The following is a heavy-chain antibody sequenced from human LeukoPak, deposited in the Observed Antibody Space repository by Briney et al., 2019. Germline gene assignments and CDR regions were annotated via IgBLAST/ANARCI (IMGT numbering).Heavy chain of an antibody. V-gene: IGHV3-21*01. CDR2: ISSSSSYI. D-gene: IGHD5-18*01. CDR1: GFTFSSYS. Sequence: GGTLRLSCAASGFTFSSYSMNWVRQAPGKGLEWVSSISSSSSYIYYADSVKVRFTISRDNAKNSLYLQMNSLRAGDTAVYYCARADWDTAMIDYWGQGTLVTVSS. CDR3: ARADWDTAMIDY. J-gene: IGHJ4*02.